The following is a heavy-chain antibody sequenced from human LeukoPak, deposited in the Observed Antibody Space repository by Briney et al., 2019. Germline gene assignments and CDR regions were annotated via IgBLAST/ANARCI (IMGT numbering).Heavy chain of an antibody. CDR1: GGSISSSDYY. CDR3: ARTVGTHRFDY. Sequence: SETLSLTCTVSGGSISSSDYYWGWIRQPPGERLEWIGTIYYNGNTYYNPSLQSRVIISVDTSKDQFSLKLTSVTAPDTAVYYCARTVGTHRFDYWGQGILVTVSS. CDR2: IYYNGNT. J-gene: IGHJ4*02. V-gene: IGHV4-39*01. D-gene: IGHD4-23*01.